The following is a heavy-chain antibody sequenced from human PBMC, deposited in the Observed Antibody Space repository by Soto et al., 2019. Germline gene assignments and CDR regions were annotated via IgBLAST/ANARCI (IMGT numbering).Heavy chain of an antibody. CDR1: GGSISSGGYY. J-gene: IGHJ6*03. D-gene: IGHD4-17*01. Sequence: QVQLQESGPGLVKPSQTLSLTCTVSGGSISSGGYYWSWIRQHPGKGLEWIGYIYYSGSTYYNPSLKSRVTISVDTSKNHFSLQLSSVTAADTAVYYCARESPTTVTTGYYYYMDVWGKGTTVTVSS. CDR3: ARESPTTVTTGYYYYMDV. V-gene: IGHV4-31*03. CDR2: IYYSGST.